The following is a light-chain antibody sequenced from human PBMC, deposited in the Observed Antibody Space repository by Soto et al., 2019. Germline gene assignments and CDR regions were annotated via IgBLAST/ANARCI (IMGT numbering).Light chain of an antibody. Sequence: QSALTQPASVSESLGQSITISCTGTSSDVGYYNYVSWYQHHPGKAPKLMIYDVSNRPSGISRLFSGSKSGNTASLTISGLRAEAEADYYFTSYTTSSTLVFGGGTQLTVL. V-gene: IGLV2-14*03. CDR1: SSDVGYYNY. J-gene: IGLJ2*01. CDR3: TSYTTSSTLV. CDR2: DVS.